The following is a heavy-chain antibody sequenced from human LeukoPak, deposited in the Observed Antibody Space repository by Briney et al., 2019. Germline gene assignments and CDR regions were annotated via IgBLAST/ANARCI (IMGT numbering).Heavy chain of an antibody. Sequence: SETLSLTCTVSGGSISSYYWRWIRQPAGKGLEWIGRINTSGSTNYNPSLKSRVTMSVDTSKNQFSLKLSSVTAADTAVYYCARETVTTDWFDPWGQGTLVTVSS. CDR3: ARETVTTDWFDP. V-gene: IGHV4-4*07. J-gene: IGHJ5*02. D-gene: IGHD4-17*01. CDR1: GGSISSYY. CDR2: INTSGST.